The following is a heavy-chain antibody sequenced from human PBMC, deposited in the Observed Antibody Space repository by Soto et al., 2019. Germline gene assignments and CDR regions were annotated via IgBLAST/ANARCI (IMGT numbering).Heavy chain of an antibody. CDR2: INPSGGST. V-gene: IGHV1-46*01. CDR1: GYTFTSYY. D-gene: IGHD2-15*01. J-gene: IGHJ6*02. Sequence: QVQLVQSGAEVKKPGASVKVSCKASGYTFTSYYMHWVRQAPGQGLEWMGIINPSGGSTSYAQKFQGRVTMTRDTSTSTVYMELSSLRSEDTPVYYCAREERVVVAATPRLYYYGMDVWGQGTTVTVSS. CDR3: AREERVVVAATPRLYYYGMDV.